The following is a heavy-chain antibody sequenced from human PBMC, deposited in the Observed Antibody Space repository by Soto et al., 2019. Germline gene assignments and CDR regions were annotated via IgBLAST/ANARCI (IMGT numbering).Heavy chain of an antibody. CDR2: IYYSGST. CDR1: GGSVSSGSYY. Sequence: QVQLQESGPGLVKPSETLSLTCTVSGGSVSSGSYYWSWIRQPPGKGLEWIGYIYYSGSTNYNPSLKSRVTISVDTSKNQFSLKLSSVTAADTAVYYCARDGLRRYYYYGMDVWGQGTTVTVSS. CDR3: ARDGLRRYYYYGMDV. J-gene: IGHJ6*02. V-gene: IGHV4-61*01.